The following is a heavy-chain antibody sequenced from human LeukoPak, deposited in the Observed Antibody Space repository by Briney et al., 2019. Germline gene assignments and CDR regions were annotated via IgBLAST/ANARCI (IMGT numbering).Heavy chain of an antibody. J-gene: IGHJ6*03. Sequence: ASVKVSCKASGYTFTGYYMHWARQAPGQGLEWVGGIIPIFGTANYAQKFQGRVTITTDESTSTAYMELSSLRSEDTAVYYCARDRSSDYYYMDVWGKGTTVTVSS. V-gene: IGHV1-69*05. CDR2: IIPIFGTA. CDR1: GYTFTGYY. D-gene: IGHD6-6*01. CDR3: ARDRSSDYYYMDV.